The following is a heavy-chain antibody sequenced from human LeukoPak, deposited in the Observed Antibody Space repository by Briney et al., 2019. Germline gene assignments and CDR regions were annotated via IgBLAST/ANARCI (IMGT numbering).Heavy chain of an antibody. CDR2: ISANNGNT. V-gene: IGHV1-18*01. J-gene: IGHJ4*02. Sequence: ASVKVSCKASGYSFSSYAISWVRQAPGQGLEWMGWISANNGNTNYAQKLQGRVTMTTDTSTSTAYMELRSLRSDDTAVYYCASVYFDLWGQGTLVTVSS. CDR3: ASVYFDL. CDR1: GYSFSSYA.